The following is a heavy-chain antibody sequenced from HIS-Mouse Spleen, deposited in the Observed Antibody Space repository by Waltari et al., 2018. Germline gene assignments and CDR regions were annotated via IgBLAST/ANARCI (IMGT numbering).Heavy chain of an antibody. CDR2: SYPGASDT. CDR1: GYSFTSYW. Sequence: EVQLVQSGAEVKKPGESLKISCKGSGYSFTSYWIGWVRQMPGKGLEWMGISYPGASDTRSSPSVQGLVTISADKSISTAYLEWSSLKASDTAMYYCARPHGSSSWYYFDYWGQGTLVTVSS. CDR3: ARPHGSSSWYYFDY. V-gene: IGHV5-51*01. J-gene: IGHJ4*02. D-gene: IGHD6-13*01.